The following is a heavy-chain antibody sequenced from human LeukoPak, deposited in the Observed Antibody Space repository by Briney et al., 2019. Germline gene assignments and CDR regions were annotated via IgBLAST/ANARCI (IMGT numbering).Heavy chain of an antibody. V-gene: IGHV1-69*13. D-gene: IGHD5-12*01. CDR3: ARGGYSGYDYEYYFDY. CDR1: GYTFTSYG. J-gene: IGHJ4*02. CDR2: IIPIFGTA. Sequence: SVKVSCKASGYTFTSYGISWVRQAPGQGLEWMGGIIPIFGTANYAQKFQGRVTITADESTSTAYMELSSLRSEDTAVYYCARGGYSGYDYEYYFDYWGQGTLVTVSS.